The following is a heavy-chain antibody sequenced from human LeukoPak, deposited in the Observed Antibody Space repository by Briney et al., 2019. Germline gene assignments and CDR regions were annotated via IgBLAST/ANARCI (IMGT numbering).Heavy chain of an antibody. J-gene: IGHJ6*03. Sequence: SETLSLTCTVSGGSISSSSCYWGWIRQPPGKGLEWIGSIYYSGSTYYNPSLKSRVTISVDTSKNQFSLKLSSVTAADTAVYYCARHLYYYGSGSYHYYYYYYMDVWGKGTTVTVSS. CDR1: GGSISSSSCY. CDR3: ARHLYYYGSGSYHYYYYYYMDV. V-gene: IGHV4-39*01. CDR2: IYYSGST. D-gene: IGHD3-10*01.